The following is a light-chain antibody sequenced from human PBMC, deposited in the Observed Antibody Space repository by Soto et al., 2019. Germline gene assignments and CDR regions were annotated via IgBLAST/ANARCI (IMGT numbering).Light chain of an antibody. CDR2: GAS. Sequence: EIVLTQSPGTLSLSPGERATLSCRARQSLSTVSLAWYQQKPGQAPRLLIYGASTRATGVPDRFSGSGSGTDFTLAISSLEPEDFALYYCQQYDILPLTFGGGTKVEIK. CDR1: QSLSTVS. V-gene: IGKV3-20*01. CDR3: QQYDILPLT. J-gene: IGKJ4*01.